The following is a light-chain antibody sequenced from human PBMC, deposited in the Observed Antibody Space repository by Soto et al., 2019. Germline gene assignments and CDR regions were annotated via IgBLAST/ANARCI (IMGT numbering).Light chain of an antibody. V-gene: IGLV2-14*01. CDR2: DVS. Sequence: QSVLTQPASVSGSPGQSITMSCAVTSSDVGGYNYVSWYQQHPGKAPKFMIYDVSNRPSGVSNRFSGSKSGNTASLTISGLQAEDEADYYCSSYTTCNTRQIDLGPGTKVTVL. J-gene: IGLJ1*01. CDR3: SSYTTCNTRQID. CDR1: SSDVGGYNY.